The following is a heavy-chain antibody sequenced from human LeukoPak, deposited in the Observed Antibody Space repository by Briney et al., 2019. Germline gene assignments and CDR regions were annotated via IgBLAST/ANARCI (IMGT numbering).Heavy chain of an antibody. CDR3: ARHLRAHSSSLFFDY. D-gene: IGHD6-13*01. V-gene: IGHV3-48*01. CDR1: GFTFSSYA. J-gene: IGHJ4*02. CDR2: ITSSGNTI. Sequence: GGSLRLSCAASGFTFSSYAMSWVRQAPGKGLEWVSYITSSGNTIYYADSVKGRFTISRDNAKNSLYLQMNGLRAEDTAVYYCARHLRAHSSSLFFDYWGQGTLVTVSS.